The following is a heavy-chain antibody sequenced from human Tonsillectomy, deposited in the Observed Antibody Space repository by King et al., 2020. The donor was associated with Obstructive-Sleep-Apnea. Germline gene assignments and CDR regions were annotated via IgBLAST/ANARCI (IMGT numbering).Heavy chain of an antibody. CDR1: GGSISSYS. D-gene: IGHD3-9*01. CDR2: MFTSGST. V-gene: IGHV4-4*07. Sequence: VQLQESGPGLVKPSETLSLTCTVSGGSISSYSWAWIRQPAGEGLEWIGRMFTSGSTNCNPSLKSRVTMSVDTSKNHFSLKLSSVTAADTAVYYCARDVPYDWLVPYYYYGMDVWGQGTTVTVSS. CDR3: ARDVPYDWLVPYYYYGMDV. J-gene: IGHJ6*02.